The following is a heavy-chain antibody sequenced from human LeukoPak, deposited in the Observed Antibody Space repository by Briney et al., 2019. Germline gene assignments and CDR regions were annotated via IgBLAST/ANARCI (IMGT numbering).Heavy chain of an antibody. Sequence: PGGSLRLSCAASGFTFSSYWMSWVRQAPGKGLEWVANIKEDGSEKYYVDSVKGRFTISRDSAKNSLYLQMNSLRVEDTAVYYCARDHNYGSDYWGQGTLVTVSS. CDR1: GFTFSSYW. V-gene: IGHV3-7*03. CDR2: IKEDGSEK. J-gene: IGHJ4*02. CDR3: ARDHNYGSDY. D-gene: IGHD5-18*01.